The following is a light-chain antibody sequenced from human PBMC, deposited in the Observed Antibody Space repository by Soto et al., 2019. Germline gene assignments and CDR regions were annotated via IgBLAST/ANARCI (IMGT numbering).Light chain of an antibody. J-gene: IGKJ3*01. Sequence: DIQMPQSPSSLSASVGDRVTITCQASQDISNYLNWYQQKPGKAPKLLIYDASNLETGVPSRFSGSGSGTDFTFTISSLQPEDIAAYYCQQYDNLPSFTFGPGTKVYIK. CDR2: DAS. CDR1: QDISNY. V-gene: IGKV1-33*01. CDR3: QQYDNLPSFT.